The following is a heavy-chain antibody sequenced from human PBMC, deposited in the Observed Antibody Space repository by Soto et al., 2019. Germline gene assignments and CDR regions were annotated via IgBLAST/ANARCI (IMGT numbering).Heavy chain of an antibody. CDR3: AHGRRAAAGGGYGMDV. Sequence: QITLKESGPTLVKPTQTLTLTCTFSGFSLSTSGVGVGWIRQPPGKALQGLALIYWDDDKRYSPSLKSRLTITKDTAKNQVVLTMTNMDPVDTATYYCAHGRRAAAGGGYGMDVWGQGTTVTVSS. D-gene: IGHD6-13*01. CDR1: GFSLSTSGVG. V-gene: IGHV2-5*02. J-gene: IGHJ6*02. CDR2: IYWDDDK.